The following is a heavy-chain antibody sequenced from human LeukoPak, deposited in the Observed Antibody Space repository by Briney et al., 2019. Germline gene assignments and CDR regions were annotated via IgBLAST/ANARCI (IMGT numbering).Heavy chain of an antibody. D-gene: IGHD3-3*01. V-gene: IGHV4-4*09. J-gene: IGHJ3*01. CDR3: ARLSAAVHLGAFDL. Sequence: SETLSLTCAVSGVSISPYYWAWIRQPPGKGLEWIGYIHTSGSNNQYPSLMSRVTISVDKSKNHFSLRLTSVTAADTAVYYCARLSAAVHLGAFDLWGQGTMVTVSS. CDR1: GVSISPYY. CDR2: IHTSGSN.